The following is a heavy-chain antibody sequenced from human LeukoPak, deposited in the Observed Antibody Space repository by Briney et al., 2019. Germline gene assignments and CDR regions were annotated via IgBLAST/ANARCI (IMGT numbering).Heavy chain of an antibody. V-gene: IGHV3-23*01. CDR1: GFTFSSYA. J-gene: IGHJ4*02. CDR2: ISGSGGST. Sequence: GGSLRLSCAASGFTFSSYAMHWVRQAPGKGLEYVSAISGSGGSTYYADSVKGRFTISRDNSKNTLYLQMNSLRAEDTAVYYCAKSHDYGDYFYFDYWGQGTLVTVSS. CDR3: AKSHDYGDYFYFDY. D-gene: IGHD4-17*01.